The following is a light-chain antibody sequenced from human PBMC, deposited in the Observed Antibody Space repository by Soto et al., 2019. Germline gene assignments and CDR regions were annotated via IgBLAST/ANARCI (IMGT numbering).Light chain of an antibody. CDR2: GAS. V-gene: IGKV3-20*01. Sequence: DIFLTQSRSTLSVSPCGIATLSCRASQSVSSNLAWYQQKPGQAPRLLIYGASSRATGIPDRFSGSGSGTDFTLTISRLEPEDFAVYYCQQYGSSSTFGQGTRLEIK. CDR1: QSVSSN. CDR3: QQYGSSST. J-gene: IGKJ5*01.